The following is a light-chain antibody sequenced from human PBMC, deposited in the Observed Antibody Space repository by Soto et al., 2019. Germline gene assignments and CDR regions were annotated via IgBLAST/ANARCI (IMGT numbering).Light chain of an antibody. CDR2: KAS. CDR1: QSISSW. J-gene: IGKJ1*01. CDR3: QQYNNYWT. Sequence: DIQMTQSPSTLSASVGDRVTITCRASQSISSWLAWYQQKPGKAPKLLIYKASNLESGVPSRFSGSGSGTEFTLTISSLQPDDFATYYCQQYNNYWTSGQGTKVEIK. V-gene: IGKV1-5*03.